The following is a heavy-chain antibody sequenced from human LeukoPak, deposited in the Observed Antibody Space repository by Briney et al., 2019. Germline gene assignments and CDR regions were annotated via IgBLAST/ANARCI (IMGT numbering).Heavy chain of an antibody. Sequence: PSETLSLTCTVSGGSISSGGYYWSWIRQHPGKGLEWIGYIYYSGSTNYNPSLKSRVTISVDTSKNQFSLKLSSVTAADTAVYYCARVAYYDSSGADAFDIWGQGTMVTVSS. J-gene: IGHJ3*02. CDR1: GGSISSGGYY. D-gene: IGHD3-22*01. CDR3: ARVAYYDSSGADAFDI. V-gene: IGHV4-61*08. CDR2: IYYSGST.